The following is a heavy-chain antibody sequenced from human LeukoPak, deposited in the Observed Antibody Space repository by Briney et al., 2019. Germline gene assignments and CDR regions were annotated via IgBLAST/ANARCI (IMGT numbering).Heavy chain of an antibody. CDR2: INHSGST. D-gene: IGHD5-18*01. CDR3: AKPLRGYSYGHNAFDI. J-gene: IGHJ3*02. Sequence: PSETLSLTCAVSDGPFGGYYWTWIRQPPGEGLEWIGEINHSGSTNYNPSLKSRVTISVDTSKNQFSLKLSSVTAADTAVYYCAKPLRGYSYGHNAFDIWGQGTMVTVSS. V-gene: IGHV4-34*01. CDR1: DGPFGGYY.